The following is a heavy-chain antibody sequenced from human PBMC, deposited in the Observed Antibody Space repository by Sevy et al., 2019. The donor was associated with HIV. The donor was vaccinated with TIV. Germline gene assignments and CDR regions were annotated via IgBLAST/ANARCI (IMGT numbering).Heavy chain of an antibody. V-gene: IGHV3-15*01. D-gene: IGHD5-12*01. CDR3: TTEGGSDVFDI. CDR2: IKSKTDGGTT. CDR1: GFTFSDAW. J-gene: IGHJ3*02. Sequence: GSLRLSCAASGFTFSDAWMSWVRQAPGKGLEWVGHIKSKTDGGTTDYGAPVKGRFTISRDDSKDTLYLQMNSLKTEDTAVYYCTTEGGSDVFDIWGQGTMVTVSS.